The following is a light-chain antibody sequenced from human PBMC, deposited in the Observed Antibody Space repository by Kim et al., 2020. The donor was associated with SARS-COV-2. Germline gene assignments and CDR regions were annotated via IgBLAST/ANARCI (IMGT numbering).Light chain of an antibody. CDR1: QSISSH. J-gene: IGKJ5*01. Sequence: AVGDRVIITCRTSQSISSHLNWYQQKPGKAPKLLIFAASSLQSGVPSRFSGSGSGTDFTLTITTLQPEDFATYYCQQGYSSPQITFGQGTRLEIK. CDR3: QQGYSSPQIT. V-gene: IGKV1-39*01. CDR2: AAS.